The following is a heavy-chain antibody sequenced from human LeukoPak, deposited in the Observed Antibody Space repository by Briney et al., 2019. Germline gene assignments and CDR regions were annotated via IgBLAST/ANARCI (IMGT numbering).Heavy chain of an antibody. J-gene: IGHJ4*02. Sequence: PSETLSLTCTVSGGSISSYYWSWIRQPPGKGLEWIGYIYYSGSTNYNPSLKSRVTISVDTSKNQFSLKLSSVTAADTAVYYCARVEYYDFWSGYYSYFGYWGQGTLVTVSS. CDR2: IYYSGST. D-gene: IGHD3-3*01. CDR3: ARVEYYDFWSGYYSYFGY. CDR1: GGSISSYY. V-gene: IGHV4-59*01.